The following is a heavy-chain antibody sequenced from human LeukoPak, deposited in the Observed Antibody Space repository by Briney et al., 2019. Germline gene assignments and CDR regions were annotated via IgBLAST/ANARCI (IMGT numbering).Heavy chain of an antibody. V-gene: IGHV3-30*04. CDR1: GFTFSSYA. CDR2: ISYDGSNK. CDR3: ARFPVGPYY. D-gene: IGHD1-26*01. J-gene: IGHJ4*02. Sequence: GGSLRLSCATSGFTFSSYAMHWVRQAPGKGLEWVAVISYDGSNKYYADSVKGRFTISRDNSKNTLYLQMNSLRAEDTAVYYCARFPVGPYYWGQGTLVTVSS.